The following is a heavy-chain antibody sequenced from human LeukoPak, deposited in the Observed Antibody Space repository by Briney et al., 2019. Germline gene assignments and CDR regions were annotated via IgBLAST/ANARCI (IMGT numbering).Heavy chain of an antibody. J-gene: IGHJ4*02. Sequence: ASVKVSCKASGGTFSSYAISWVRQAPGQGLEWMGGIIPIFGTANYAQKFQGRVTITADKSTSTAYMERSSLRSEDTAVYYCASPPPDEYYFDYWGQGTLVTVSS. V-gene: IGHV1-69*06. CDR2: IIPIFGTA. CDR1: GGTFSSYA. CDR3: ASPPPDEYYFDY.